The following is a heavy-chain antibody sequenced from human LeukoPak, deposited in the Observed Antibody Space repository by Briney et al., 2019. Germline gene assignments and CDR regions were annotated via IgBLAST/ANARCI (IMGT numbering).Heavy chain of an antibody. J-gene: IGHJ4*02. CDR1: GFTFSDYY. D-gene: IGHD3-10*01. CDR3: ARDSGEYYFDY. CDR2: ISSRGSSI. Sequence: GGSLRLSCAASGFTFSDYYMSWIRQAPGKGLEWVSYISSRGSSIYYADSVKGRFTISRDNAKNSLYLQMNSLRAEDTAVYYCARDSGEYYFDYWGQGTLVTVSS. V-gene: IGHV3-11*04.